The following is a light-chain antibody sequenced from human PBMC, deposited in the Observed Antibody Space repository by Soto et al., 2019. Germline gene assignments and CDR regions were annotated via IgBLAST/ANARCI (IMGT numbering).Light chain of an antibody. CDR2: NHN. V-gene: IGLV1-44*01. J-gene: IGLJ2*01. CDR1: SSNIGSNT. Sequence: QSVLTQPPSASGTPGQRVTISCSGSSSNIGSNTVNWYQQIPGTAPTLLIYNHNQRPSGVPDGFSGSTSGTSASLSISGLQSVDEADYYCSAGDDGLSGRLFGGGTKVTVL. CDR3: SAGDDGLSGRL.